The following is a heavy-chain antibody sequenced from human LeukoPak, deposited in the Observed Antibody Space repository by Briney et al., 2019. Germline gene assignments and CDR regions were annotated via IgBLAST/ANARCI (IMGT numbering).Heavy chain of an antibody. D-gene: IGHD4-17*01. Sequence: PGGSLRLSCAASGFTFSNAWMSWVRQAPGKGLEWVGRIKSKTDGGTTDYAAPVKGRFTISRDDSKNTLYLQMNSLKTEDTAVYYCTTETGTVTTPFDYWGQGTLVTVSS. CDR2: IKSKTDGGTT. J-gene: IGHJ4*02. V-gene: IGHV3-15*01. CDR1: GFTFSNAW. CDR3: TTETGTVTTPFDY.